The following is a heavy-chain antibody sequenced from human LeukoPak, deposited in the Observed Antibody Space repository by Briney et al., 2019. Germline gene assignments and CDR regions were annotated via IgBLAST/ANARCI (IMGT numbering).Heavy chain of an antibody. D-gene: IGHD3-10*01. CDR1: GYTFTSYG. Sequence: ASAKVSCKASGYTFTSYGISWVRQAPGQGLEWMGWISAYNGNTNYAQKLQGRVTMTTDTSTSTAYMELRSLRSDDTAVYYCAYGSGSYYSRWFDPWGQGTLVTVSS. J-gene: IGHJ5*02. V-gene: IGHV1-18*01. CDR3: AYGSGSYYSRWFDP. CDR2: ISAYNGNT.